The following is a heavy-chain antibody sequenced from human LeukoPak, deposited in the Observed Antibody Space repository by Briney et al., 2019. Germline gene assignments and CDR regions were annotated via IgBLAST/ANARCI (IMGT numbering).Heavy chain of an antibody. D-gene: IGHD3-16*01. CDR1: GFTFSNAW. J-gene: IGHJ5*02. CDR3: AKDRVSPGFNWFDA. CDR2: IKSKTDGGTT. V-gene: IGHV3-15*01. Sequence: PGGSLRLSCAASGFTFSNAWMSWVRQAPGKGLEWVGRIKSKTDGGTTDYAAPVKGRFTISRDDSKNTLYLQMNSLRAEDTAAYYCAKDRVSPGFNWFDAWGQGTLVTVSS.